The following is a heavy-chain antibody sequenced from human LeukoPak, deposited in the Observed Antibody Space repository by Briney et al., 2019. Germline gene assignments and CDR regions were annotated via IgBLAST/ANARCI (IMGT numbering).Heavy chain of an antibody. CDR3: AKGRSAGGVRQIALDY. Sequence: GGSLRLSCAASGFTFSTYAMSWVRQAPGKGLEWVSAISGSGGSTYYADSVKGRFTFSRDNSKNTLSLQLNSLRAKDTAVYYCAKGRSAGGVRQIALDYWGQGTLVTVSS. V-gene: IGHV3-23*01. D-gene: IGHD3-10*01. CDR1: GFTFSTYA. CDR2: ISGSGGST. J-gene: IGHJ4*02.